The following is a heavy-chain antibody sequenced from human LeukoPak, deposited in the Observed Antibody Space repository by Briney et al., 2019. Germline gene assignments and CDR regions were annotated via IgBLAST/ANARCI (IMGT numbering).Heavy chain of an antibody. Sequence: GGSLRLSCAASGSTFSSYAMHWVRQAPGKGLEWVAVISYDGSNKYYADSVKGRFTISRDNSKNTLYLQMNSLRAEDTAVYYCPRDIVVVPAASQGFFFFSLVDYWGQGTLVTVSS. V-gene: IGHV3-30*04. J-gene: IGHJ4*02. CDR3: PRDIVVVPAASQGFFFFSLVDY. D-gene: IGHD2-2*01. CDR2: ISYDGSNK. CDR1: GSTFSSYA.